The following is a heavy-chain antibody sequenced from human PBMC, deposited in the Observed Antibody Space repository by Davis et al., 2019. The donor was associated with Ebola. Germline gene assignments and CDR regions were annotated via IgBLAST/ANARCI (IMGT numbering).Heavy chain of an antibody. V-gene: IGHV1-46*01. Sequence: ASVKVSCKASGYTFTSYYMHWVRQAPGQGLEWMGIINPSGGSTSYAQKFQGRVTITADKSTSTAYMELSSLRSEDTAVYYCARESAAGTGALYWGQGTLVTVSS. J-gene: IGHJ4*02. CDR2: INPSGGST. CDR1: GYTFTSYY. D-gene: IGHD6-13*01. CDR3: ARESAAGTGALY.